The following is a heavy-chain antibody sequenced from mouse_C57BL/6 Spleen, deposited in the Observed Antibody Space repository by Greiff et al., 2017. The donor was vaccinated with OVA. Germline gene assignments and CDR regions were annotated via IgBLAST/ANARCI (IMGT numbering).Heavy chain of an antibody. D-gene: IGHD2-1*01. J-gene: IGHJ3*01. CDR1: GYTFTSYW. CDR3: ALGGNYELAY. CDR2: IYPSDSET. V-gene: IGHV1-61*01. Sequence: VQLQQPGAELVRPGSSVTLSCKASGYTFTSYWMDWVQQRPGQGLEWIGNIYPSDSETHYNQKFKDKATLTVDKSSSTAYMQLSSLTSEDSAVYYCALGGNYELAYWGQGTLVTVSA.